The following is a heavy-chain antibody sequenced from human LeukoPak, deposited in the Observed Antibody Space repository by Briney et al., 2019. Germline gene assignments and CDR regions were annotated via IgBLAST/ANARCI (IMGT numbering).Heavy chain of an antibody. CDR3: ARHQARSGDYPPYYYYMDV. D-gene: IGHD4-17*01. J-gene: IGHJ6*03. CDR1: GYMFIGYG. CDR2: ISAYNGNT. Sequence: ASVKVSCEASGYMFIGYGITWVRQAPGQGLEWMGWISAYNGNTNYAQKFQGRLTMTIDTSTSTAYMELRSLLSDDTAVYYCARHQARSGDYPPYYYYMDVWGKGTTVTVSS. V-gene: IGHV1-18*01.